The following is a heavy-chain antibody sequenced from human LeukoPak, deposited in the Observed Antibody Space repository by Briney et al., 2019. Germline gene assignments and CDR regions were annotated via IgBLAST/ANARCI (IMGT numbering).Heavy chain of an antibody. CDR3: VRAPSAGDWLDP. V-gene: IGHV3-72*01. D-gene: IGHD3-10*01. CDR2: ITLKANGYST. J-gene: IGHJ5*02. Sequence: GVPVRLSCAASGFTFSDHYMDWVRQAPGKGLEWVGRITLKANGYSTDYAASVKGRFTVSSDDSKNSVYLQMNSLKTEDTAVYYCVRAPSAGDWLDPWGRATLVTVRS. CDR1: GFTFSDHY.